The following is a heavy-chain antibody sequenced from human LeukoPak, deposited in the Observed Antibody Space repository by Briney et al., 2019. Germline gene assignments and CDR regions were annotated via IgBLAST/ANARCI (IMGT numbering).Heavy chain of an antibody. D-gene: IGHD1-7*01. Sequence: SSETLSLTCTVSGGSISSYYWSWIRQPPGKGLEWIGYIYYSGSTNYNPSLKSRVTISVDTSKNQFSLRLSSVTAADTALYYCARTGRNFYFYYYMDVWGKGTTVTVSS. J-gene: IGHJ6*03. CDR3: ARTGRNFYFYYYMDV. CDR1: GGSISSYY. V-gene: IGHV4-59*12. CDR2: IYYSGST.